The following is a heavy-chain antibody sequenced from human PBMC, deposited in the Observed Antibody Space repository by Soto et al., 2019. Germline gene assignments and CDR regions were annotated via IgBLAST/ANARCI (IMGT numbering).Heavy chain of an antibody. Sequence: PSEPLSLTGSVSGDSIRDSDSGGLRRPPGKALEWIGRMYISGSTNYNPSLKSRVTMSADTSVNQLSLTLRSVTAADTAIYYCARMYNSVFYPAEVDYYFYGMDVWGQGTTVTVS. CDR3: ARMYNSVFYPAEVDYYFYGMDV. J-gene: IGHJ6*02. V-gene: IGHV4-4*07. CDR2: MYISGST. CDR1: GDSIRDSD. D-gene: IGHD3-22*01.